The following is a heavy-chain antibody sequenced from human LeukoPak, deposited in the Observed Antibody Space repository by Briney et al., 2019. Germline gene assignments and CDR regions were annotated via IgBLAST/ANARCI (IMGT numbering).Heavy chain of an antibody. J-gene: IGHJ4*02. CDR1: GFTFSSYP. CDR3: ARDTNWNFDY. V-gene: IGHV3-30-3*01. CDR2: ISYDGSNK. D-gene: IGHD1-1*01. Sequence: GRSLRLSCAASGFTFSSYPMHWVRQAPGKGLEWVAIISYDGSNKYYADSVKGRFTISRDNSKNTLYLQMNSLRAEDTAVYYCARDTNWNFDYWGQGTLVTVSS.